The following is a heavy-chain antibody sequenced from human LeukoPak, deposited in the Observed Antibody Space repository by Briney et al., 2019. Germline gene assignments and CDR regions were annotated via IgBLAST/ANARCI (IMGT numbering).Heavy chain of an antibody. CDR3: ARDCSSTSCSLDY. D-gene: IGHD2-2*01. J-gene: IGHJ4*02. CDR2: INHSGST. V-gene: IGHV4-34*01. CDR1: GGSFSGYY. Sequence: SETLSLTCAVYGGSFSGYYWGWIRQPPGKGLEWIGEINHSGSTNYNPSLKSRVTISVDTSKNQFSLKLSSVTAADTAVYYCARDCSSTSCSLDYWGQGTLVTVSS.